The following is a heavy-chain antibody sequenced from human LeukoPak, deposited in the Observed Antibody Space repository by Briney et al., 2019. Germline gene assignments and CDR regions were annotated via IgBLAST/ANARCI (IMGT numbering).Heavy chain of an antibody. V-gene: IGHV3-23*01. J-gene: IGHJ4*02. CDR2: ISGSGGST. CDR1: GFTFSSYA. D-gene: IGHD4-17*01. Sequence: GGSLRLSCAASGFTFSSYAMSWVRQAPGKGLEWVSAISGSGGSTYYADSVKGRFTISRDNSKNTLYLQMNGLRAEDTAVYYCAKSLLTTVTTLFDYWGQGTLVTVSA. CDR3: AKSLLTTVTTLFDY.